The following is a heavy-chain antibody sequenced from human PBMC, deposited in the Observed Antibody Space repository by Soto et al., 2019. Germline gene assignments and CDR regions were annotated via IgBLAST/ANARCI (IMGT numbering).Heavy chain of an antibody. CDR1: GFTFSSYA. J-gene: IGHJ5*02. V-gene: IGHV1-69*06. D-gene: IGHD6-19*01. CDR2: IIPIFGTA. Sequence: VQLLESGGGLVQPGGSLRLSCAASGFTFSSYAMSWVRQAPGQGLEWMGGIIPIFGTANYAQKFQGRVTITADKSTSTAYMELSSLRSEDTAVYYCAKAVAGWVTNWFDPWGQGTLVTVSS. CDR3: AKAVAGWVTNWFDP.